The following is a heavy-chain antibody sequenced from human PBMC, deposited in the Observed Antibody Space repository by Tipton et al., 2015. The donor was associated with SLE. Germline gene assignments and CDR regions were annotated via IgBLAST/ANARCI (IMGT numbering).Heavy chain of an antibody. V-gene: IGHV4-34*01. J-gene: IGHJ4*02. D-gene: IGHD3-22*01. CDR3: ASAVIAVVD. Sequence: TLSLTCAVYGGSFSGYYWSWIRQPPGKGLEWIGEINHSGSTNYNPSLKSRVTISVDTSKNQFSLKLSSVTAADTAVYYCASAVIAVVDWGQGTLVTVSS. CDR2: INHSGST. CDR1: GGSFSGYY.